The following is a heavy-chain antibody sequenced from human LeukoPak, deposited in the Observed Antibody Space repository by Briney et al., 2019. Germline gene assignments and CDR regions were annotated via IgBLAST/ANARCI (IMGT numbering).Heavy chain of an antibody. D-gene: IGHD3-3*01. CDR2: IYYSGST. CDR3: ARGGDTYYDFWSGYPTLFDY. V-gene: IGHV4-39*01. CDR1: GGSISSSSYY. J-gene: IGHJ4*02. Sequence: PSETLSLTCTVSGGSISSSSYYWGWLRQPPGKGLEWIGSIYYSGSTYYNPSLKSRVTISVDTSKNQFSLKLSSVTAADTAVYYCARGGDTYYDFWSGYPTLFDYWGQGTLVTVSS.